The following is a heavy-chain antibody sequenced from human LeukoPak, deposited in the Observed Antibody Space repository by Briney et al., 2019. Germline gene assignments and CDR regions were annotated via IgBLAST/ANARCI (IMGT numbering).Heavy chain of an antibody. D-gene: IGHD5-12*01. J-gene: IGHJ6*02. CDR1: GGSIRSDDSY. Sequence: SETLSLTCSVSGGSIRSDDSYWTWTRQSPGKGLEWIGYMYYSGNTYYNPSLKSRVTISEDRSKSQISLRLASLTAADTAVYYCARDRWMKAGNIWLHYGMDVWGQGITVTVSS. CDR2: MYYSGNT. V-gene: IGHV4-30-4*01. CDR3: ARDRWMKAGNIWLHYGMDV.